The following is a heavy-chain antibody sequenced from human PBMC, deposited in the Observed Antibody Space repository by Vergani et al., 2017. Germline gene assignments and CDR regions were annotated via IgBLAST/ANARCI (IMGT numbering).Heavy chain of an antibody. CDR1: GMSISNNNYY. V-gene: IGHV4-39*01. CDR2: IYDSRNN. J-gene: IGHJ3*02. CDR3: ARHLRQLARNDVFDI. Sequence: QLQLQESCPRLVKPSETLSLTCSLSGMSISNNNYYWGWIRQPPGKGLAWIGSIYDSRNNNYSPSLKSRVSIFVDTSKNQFSLNLTSVTAADTAVYYCARHLRQLARNDVFDIWGHGTLVTVSS. D-gene: IGHD6-6*01.